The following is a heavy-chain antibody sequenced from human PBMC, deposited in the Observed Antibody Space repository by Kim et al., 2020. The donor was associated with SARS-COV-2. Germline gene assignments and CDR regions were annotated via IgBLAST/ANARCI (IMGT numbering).Heavy chain of an antibody. Sequence: ASVKVSCKASGYTFTSYGISWVRQAPGQGLEWMGWISAYNGNTNYAQKLQGRVTMTTDTSTSTAYMELRSLRSDDTAVYYCARGLNYDILTGYYNDDAFDIWGQGTMVTVSS. D-gene: IGHD3-9*01. CDR2: ISAYNGNT. J-gene: IGHJ3*02. V-gene: IGHV1-18*01. CDR1: GYTFTSYG. CDR3: ARGLNYDILTGYYNDDAFDI.